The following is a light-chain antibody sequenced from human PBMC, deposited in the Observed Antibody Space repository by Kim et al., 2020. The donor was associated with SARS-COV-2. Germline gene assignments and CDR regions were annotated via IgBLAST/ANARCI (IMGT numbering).Light chain of an antibody. J-gene: IGKJ4*01. Sequence: EIVLTQSPATLSLSPGERATLSCRANQSISFYLGWYQQKPGQPPRLLIYDASNRATGIPARFSGSGSGTDFTLTVSSLEPEDFAVYYCQHRHNWPLTFGGGTKVDIK. V-gene: IGKV3-11*01. CDR2: DAS. CDR3: QHRHNWPLT. CDR1: QSISFY.